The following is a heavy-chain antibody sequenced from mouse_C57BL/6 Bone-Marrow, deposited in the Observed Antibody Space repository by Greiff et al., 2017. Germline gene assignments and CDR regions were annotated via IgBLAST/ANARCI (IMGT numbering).Heavy chain of an antibody. Sequence: EVKLQESGPELVKPGASVKISCKASGYSFTGYYMNWVKQSPEKSLEWIGEINPSTGGTTYNQKFKAKATLTVDKSSSTAYMQLKSLTSEDSAVYYCARTYSNYWYFDVWGTGTTVTVSS. CDR1: GYSFTGYY. J-gene: IGHJ1*03. D-gene: IGHD2-5*01. V-gene: IGHV1-42*01. CDR3: ARTYSNYWYFDV. CDR2: INPSTGGT.